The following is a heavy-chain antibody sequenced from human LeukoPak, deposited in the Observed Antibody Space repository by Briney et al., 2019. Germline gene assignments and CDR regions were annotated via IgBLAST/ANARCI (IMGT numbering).Heavy chain of an antibody. Sequence: GGSLRLSCAASGFTFEASAMSWVRQAPGKGLEWVSVIYSGGSTNYADSVKGRFTISRDSSKNTLYLQMNSLRAEDTAVYYCARDLGGRMGLSAVWGQGTTVTVSS. J-gene: IGHJ6*02. CDR1: GFTFEASA. V-gene: IGHV3-53*01. CDR3: ARDLGGRMGLSAV. D-gene: IGHD5-24*01. CDR2: IYSGGST.